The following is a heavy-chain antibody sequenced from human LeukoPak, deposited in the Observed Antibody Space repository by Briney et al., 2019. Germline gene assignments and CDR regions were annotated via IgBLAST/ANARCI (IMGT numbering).Heavy chain of an antibody. CDR1: GGSISSYY. J-gene: IGHJ4*02. Sequence: SETLSLTCTVSGGSISSYYWSWIRQPPGKGLERIGYIYYSGTTNYNPSLKSRVSISVDTSKNQFSLKLSSVTAADTAVYYCARGVYIAAAQYGYWGQGTLVTVSS. D-gene: IGHD6-13*01. CDR3: ARGVYIAAAQYGY. CDR2: IYYSGTT. V-gene: IGHV4-59*01.